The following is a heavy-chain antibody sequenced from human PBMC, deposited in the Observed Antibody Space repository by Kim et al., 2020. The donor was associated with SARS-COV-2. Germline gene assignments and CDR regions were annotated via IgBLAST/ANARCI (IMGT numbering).Heavy chain of an antibody. D-gene: IGHD3-10*01. CDR2: ISSSSSYI. Sequence: GGSLRLSCAASGFTFSSYSMNWVRQAPGKGLEWVSSISSSSSYIYYADSVKGRFTISRDNAKNSLYLQMNSLRAEDTAVYYCARVKPEVTMVRGVNFDYWGQGTLVTVSS. V-gene: IGHV3-21*04. CDR3: ARVKPEVTMVRGVNFDY. J-gene: IGHJ4*02. CDR1: GFTFSSYS.